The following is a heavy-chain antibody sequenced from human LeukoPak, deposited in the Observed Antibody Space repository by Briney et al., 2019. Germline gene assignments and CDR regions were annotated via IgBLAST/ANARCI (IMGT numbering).Heavy chain of an antibody. J-gene: IGHJ4*02. CDR2: IYYSGST. CDR3: ARVLRAASWRSYDY. D-gene: IGHD5-18*01. V-gene: IGHV4-59*01. CDR1: GGSISSYY. Sequence: SETLSLTCTVSGGSISSYYWSWIRQPPGKGLEWIGYIYYSGSTNYNPSPKSRVTISVDTSKNQFSLRLNSMTAADTAVYYCARVLRAASWRSYDYWGQGSLVTVSS.